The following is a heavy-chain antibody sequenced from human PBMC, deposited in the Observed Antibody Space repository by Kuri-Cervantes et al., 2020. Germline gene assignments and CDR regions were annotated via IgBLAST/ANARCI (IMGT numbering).Heavy chain of an antibody. D-gene: IGHD3-10*01. Sequence: VKVSCKASAGTFCSYDISWVRRAPGQELEGRGGIITIFGTANYAQKFQGRVTITAAETTSTAFMELSSLSSDDTAGYYWAGWDNDYYGSGSYYPTGYFDYWGQGTLVTVSS. CDR1: AGTFCSYD. CDR2: IITIFGTA. J-gene: IGHJ4*02. CDR3: AGWDNDYYGSGSYYPTGYFDY. V-gene: IGHV1-69*01.